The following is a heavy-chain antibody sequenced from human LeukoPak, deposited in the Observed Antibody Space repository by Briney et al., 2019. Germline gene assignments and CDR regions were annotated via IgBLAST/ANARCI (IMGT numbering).Heavy chain of an antibody. J-gene: IGHJ4*01. Sequence: GGSLGLSCAASGFTFSSYWMSWVRQAPGKGLEWVANIKQDGSERYCVDSVKGRFTISRDNAKNSLYLQMNSLRAEDTAVYYCTGVTTYYFDYWGQGTLVTVSS. V-gene: IGHV3-7*01. CDR3: TGVTTYYFDY. CDR1: GFTFSSYW. CDR2: IKQDGSER. D-gene: IGHD1-14*01.